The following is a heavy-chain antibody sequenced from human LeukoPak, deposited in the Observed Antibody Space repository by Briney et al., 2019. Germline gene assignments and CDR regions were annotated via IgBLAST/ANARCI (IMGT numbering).Heavy chain of an antibody. CDR3: ARHTGRPQAGWFDP. D-gene: IGHD3-10*01. J-gene: IGHJ5*02. V-gene: IGHV5-51*01. CDR2: IFVGGSEV. CDR1: GFSFTSYG. Sequence: GESLKISCKGSGFSFTSYGIGWVRQMPGKGLEYMGIIFVGGSEVRYSPAFQGLVTISADKSINTAYLQWTSLKASDTAMYYCARHTGRPQAGWFDPWGQGTLVTVSS.